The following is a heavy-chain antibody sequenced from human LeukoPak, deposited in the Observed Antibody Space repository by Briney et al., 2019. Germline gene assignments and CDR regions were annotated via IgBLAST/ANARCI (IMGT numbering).Heavy chain of an antibody. CDR1: GGSISSYY. Sequence: PSETLSLTCTVSGGSISSYYWSWIRQPPGKGLEWIGYIYYSGSTNYNSSLKSRVTISVDTSKNQFSLKLSSVTAADTAVYYCARQPRYCSGTSCYRIDSWGQGTLVTVSS. D-gene: IGHD2-2*01. J-gene: IGHJ4*02. CDR3: ARQPRYCSGTSCYRIDS. CDR2: IYYSGST. V-gene: IGHV4-59*08.